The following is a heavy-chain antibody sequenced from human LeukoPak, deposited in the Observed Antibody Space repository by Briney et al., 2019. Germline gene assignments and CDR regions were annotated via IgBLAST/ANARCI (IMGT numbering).Heavy chain of an antibody. Sequence: GRSLRLSCAASGFTFSSYALHWVRQAPGKGLEWVSVISGSGSSTYYADSVKGRFTISRDDSKNTLYLQMNSLRAEDTAVYSCARDSASYGRFDYWGQGTLVTVSS. D-gene: IGHD5-18*01. J-gene: IGHJ4*02. V-gene: IGHV3-23*01. CDR1: GFTFSSYA. CDR3: ARDSASYGRFDY. CDR2: ISGSGSST.